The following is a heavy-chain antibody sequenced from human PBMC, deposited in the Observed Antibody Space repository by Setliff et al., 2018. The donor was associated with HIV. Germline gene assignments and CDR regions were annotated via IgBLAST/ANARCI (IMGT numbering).Heavy chain of an antibody. V-gene: IGHV4-34*01. D-gene: IGHD3-3*01. CDR1: GGSFSGYY. J-gene: IGHJ6*03. CDR3: ARARFWSGYYTGDNYYYMDV. CDR2: IDHSGGT. Sequence: SETLSLTCAVYGGSFSGYYWSWIRQTPGKGLERIGEIDHSGGTKYNPSLKSRVTISLDKSKKQFSLKLSSVTAADTAVDYCARARFWSGYYTGDNYYYMDVWGKGTTVTVSS.